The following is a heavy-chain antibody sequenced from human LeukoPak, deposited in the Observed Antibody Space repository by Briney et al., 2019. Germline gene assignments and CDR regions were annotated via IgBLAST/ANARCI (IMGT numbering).Heavy chain of an antibody. V-gene: IGHV4-31*03. CDR1: GGSISSGGYY. D-gene: IGHD3-10*01. CDR3: ARVGYYYGSGSYCFHY. Sequence: PSETLSLTCTVSGGSISSGGYYWSGIRQHPGKGLEWIGYIYYSGSTYYNPSLKSRVTISVDTSKNQFSLKLSSVTAADTAVYYCARVGYYYGSGSYCFHYWGQGTLVNVSS. J-gene: IGHJ4*02. CDR2: IYYSGST.